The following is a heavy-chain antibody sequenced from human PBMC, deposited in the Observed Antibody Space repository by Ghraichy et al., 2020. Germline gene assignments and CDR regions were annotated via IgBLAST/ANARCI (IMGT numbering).Heavy chain of an antibody. V-gene: IGHV1-2*02. CDR3: ARKRGGQWLVTPDYYFDY. CDR2: INPNSGGT. CDR1: GYTFTGYY. D-gene: IGHD6-19*01. Sequence: ASVKASCKASGYTFTGYYMHWVRQAPGQGLEWMGWINPNSGGTNYAQKFQGRVTMTRDTSISTAYMELSRLRSDDTAVYYCARKRGGQWLVTPDYYFDYWGQGTLVTVSS. J-gene: IGHJ4*02.